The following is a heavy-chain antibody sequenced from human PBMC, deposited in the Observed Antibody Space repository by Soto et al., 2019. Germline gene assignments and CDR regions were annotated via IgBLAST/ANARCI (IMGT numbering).Heavy chain of an antibody. D-gene: IGHD6-13*01. V-gene: IGHV6-1*01. CDR1: GDSVSSNSAA. CDR2: TYYRSKWYN. Sequence: SQTLSLTCAISGDSVSSNSAAWNWIRQSPSRGLEWLGRTYYRSKWYNDYAVSVKSRITINPDTSKNQFSLQLNSVTPEDTAVYYCARGGYSSSGAYYYYYGMDVWGQGTKVTVSS. J-gene: IGHJ6*02. CDR3: ARGGYSSSGAYYYYYGMDV.